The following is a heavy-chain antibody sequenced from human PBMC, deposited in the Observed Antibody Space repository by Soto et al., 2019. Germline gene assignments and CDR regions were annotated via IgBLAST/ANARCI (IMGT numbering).Heavy chain of an antibody. CDR1: GYTFTSYD. CDR2: MNPNSGNT. Sequence: GXSVKVSYKASGYTFTSYDINLVRHATGQGLEWMGWMNPNSGNTGYAQKFQGRVTMTRNTSISTAYMELSSLRSEETAVYYCARRYSGYDYYYYYYMDVWGKGTTVTVSS. V-gene: IGHV1-8*01. CDR3: ARRYSGYDYYYYYYMDV. D-gene: IGHD5-12*01. J-gene: IGHJ6*03.